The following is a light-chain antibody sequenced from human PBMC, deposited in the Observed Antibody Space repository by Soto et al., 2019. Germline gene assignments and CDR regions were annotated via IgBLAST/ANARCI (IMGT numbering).Light chain of an antibody. J-gene: IGLJ1*01. Sequence: SVLTQPRSVSGSPVQSVTISFTGTSSDVGGYNSVSWYQQHPGQAPKLLIYDVSYRPSGISHRFSGSESAYTASLTISGLLPEDEADYYCHSYTRSSTYVFGSGTKV. CDR3: HSYTRSSTYV. V-gene: IGLV2-14*03. CDR2: DVS. CDR1: SSDVGGYNS.